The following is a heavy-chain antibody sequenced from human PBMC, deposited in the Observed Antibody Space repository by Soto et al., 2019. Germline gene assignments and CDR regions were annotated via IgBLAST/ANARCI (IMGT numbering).Heavy chain of an antibody. D-gene: IGHD6-13*01. CDR1: GGSFTGYY. CDR2: VSHRGRT. CDR3: ARNGGSTWYYFDS. V-gene: IGHV4-34*01. J-gene: IGHJ4*02. Sequence: SETLSLTCAVNGGSFTGYYGCWIRQSPGKGLEWIGEVSHRGRTSYNPSLRSRVTISIDTSKNQFFLKLNSVTAADTGVYYCARNGGSTWYYFDSWGQGTVVTVSS.